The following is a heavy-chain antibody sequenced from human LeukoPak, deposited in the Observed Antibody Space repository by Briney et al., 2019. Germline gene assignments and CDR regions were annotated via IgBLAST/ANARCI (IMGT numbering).Heavy chain of an antibody. D-gene: IGHD2-15*01. CDR1: GFTFSSYA. V-gene: IGHV3-30*04. CDR3: AKDDCSGGSCYSYFDY. Sequence: PGRSLRLSCAASGFTFSSYAMHWVRQAPGKGLEWVAVISYDGSNKYYADSVKGRFTISRDNSKNTPYLQMNSLRAEDTAVYYCAKDDCSGGSCYSYFDYWGQGTLVTVSS. J-gene: IGHJ4*02. CDR2: ISYDGSNK.